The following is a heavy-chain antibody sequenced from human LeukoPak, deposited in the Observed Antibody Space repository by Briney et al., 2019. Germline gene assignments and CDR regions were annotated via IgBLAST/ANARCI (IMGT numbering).Heavy chain of an antibody. Sequence: SVKVSCKASGGTFSSYAISWVRQAPGQGLEWMGGIIPIFGTANYAQKFQGRVTITTDESTSTAYMELSSLRSEDTAVYYCARVRPLGYCSSTSCPRWFDPWGQGTLVTVSS. D-gene: IGHD2-2*01. J-gene: IGHJ5*02. CDR2: IIPIFGTA. CDR1: GGTFSSYA. V-gene: IGHV1-69*05. CDR3: ARVRPLGYCSSTSCPRWFDP.